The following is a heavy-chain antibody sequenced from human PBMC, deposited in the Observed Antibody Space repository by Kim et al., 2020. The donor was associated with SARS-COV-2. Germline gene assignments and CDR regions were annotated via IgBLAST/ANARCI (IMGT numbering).Heavy chain of an antibody. J-gene: IGHJ4*02. V-gene: IGHV4-59*01. Sequence: SETLSLTCSVSGDSISYYYFSWIRQLPGKGLEWLGYIYHGENTDYNLSLKSRVTISWDTSKNQFSLDLTSVTDGDTAVYYCARAGGGGSGGQFDYWGQG. CDR2: IYHGENT. CDR1: GDSISYYY. CDR3: ARAGGGGSGGQFDY. D-gene: IGHD6-25*01.